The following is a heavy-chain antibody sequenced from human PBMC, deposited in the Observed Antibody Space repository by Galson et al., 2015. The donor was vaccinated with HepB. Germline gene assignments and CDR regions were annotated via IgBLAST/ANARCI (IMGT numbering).Heavy chain of an antibody. CDR2: IRGSGGST. J-gene: IGHJ6*02. D-gene: IGHD6-19*01. CDR1: GFTFSTYA. CDR3: AKGLVGGRFSCGMDV. V-gene: IGHV3-23*01. Sequence: SLRLSCAASGFTFSTYAMTWVRQAPGKGLEWVSAIRGSGGSTFYADSVKGRVAISRDNSKNTLYLQMNSLRAEDTAVYYRAKGLVGGRFSCGMDVWGQGTTVTVSS.